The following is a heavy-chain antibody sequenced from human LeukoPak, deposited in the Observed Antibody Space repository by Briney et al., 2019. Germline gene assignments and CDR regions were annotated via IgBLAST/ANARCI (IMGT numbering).Heavy chain of an antibody. CDR3: ARSTGDRFDP. V-gene: IGHV3-66*01. D-gene: IGHD7-27*01. CDR2: IYSGATT. Sequence: GGSLRLSCAASGFTVSSNYMSWVRQAPGKGLEWVSVIYSGATTYYADSVKGRFTISRDNSKNTLYLQMNSLRAEDTAVYYCARSTGDRFDPWGRGTLVTVSS. J-gene: IGHJ5*02. CDR1: GFTVSSNY.